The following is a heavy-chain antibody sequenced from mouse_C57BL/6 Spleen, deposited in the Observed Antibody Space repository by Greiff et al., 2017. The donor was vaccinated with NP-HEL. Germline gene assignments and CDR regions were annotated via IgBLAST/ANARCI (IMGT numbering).Heavy chain of an antibody. CDR1: GYTFTSYW. CDR3: ARSEYYGQGGYFDV. CDR2: IDPSDSET. J-gene: IGHJ1*03. V-gene: IGHV1-52*01. D-gene: IGHD1-1*01. Sequence: VQLQQPGAELVRPGSSVKLSCKASGYTFTSYWMHWVKQRPIQGLEWIGNIDPSDSETHYNQKFKDKATLTVDKSSSTAYMQLSSLTSEDSAVYYCARSEYYGQGGYFDVWGTGTTVTVSS.